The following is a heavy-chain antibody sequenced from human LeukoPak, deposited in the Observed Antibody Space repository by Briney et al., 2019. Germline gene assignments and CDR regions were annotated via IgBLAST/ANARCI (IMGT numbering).Heavy chain of an antibody. Sequence: NPSETLSLTCTDSGGSISSYYWSWIRQPPGQGLEWIGYIYYSGSTNYNPSLKSRVTISVDTSKNQFSLKLSSVTAADTAVYYCARGLPNDDAFDIWGQGTMVTVSS. V-gene: IGHV4-59*01. CDR2: IYYSGST. CDR1: GGSISSYY. CDR3: ARGLPNDDAFDI. D-gene: IGHD2-2*01. J-gene: IGHJ3*02.